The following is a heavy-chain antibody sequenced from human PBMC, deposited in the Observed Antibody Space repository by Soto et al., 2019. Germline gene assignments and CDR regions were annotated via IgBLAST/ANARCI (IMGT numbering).Heavy chain of an antibody. CDR2: IYYSGST. CDR1: GGSISSGDYY. V-gene: IGHV4-61*08. Sequence: PSETLSLTCTVSGGSISSGDYYWSWIRQPPGKGLEWIGYIYYSGSTNYNPSLKSRVTISVDTSKNQFSLKLSSVTAADTAVYYCAREFDSSGSYDAFDIWGQGTMVTVSS. CDR3: AREFDSSGSYDAFDI. J-gene: IGHJ3*02. D-gene: IGHD3-22*01.